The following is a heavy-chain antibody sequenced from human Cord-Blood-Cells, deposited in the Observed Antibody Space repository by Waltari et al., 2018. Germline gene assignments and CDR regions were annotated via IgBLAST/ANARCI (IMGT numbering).Heavy chain of an antibody. D-gene: IGHD2-2*02. Sequence: QVQLQQWGAGLLKPSETLSLTCAVYGGSFSGYYWSWIRQPPGKGLEWIGEINQSGRTNYTPSLKSRVTISVDTSKNQFSLKRSSVTAADTAVYYCARGSVVVPAAIRFHYYYGMDVWGQGTTVTVSS. CDR1: GGSFSGYY. V-gene: IGHV4-34*01. J-gene: IGHJ6*02. CDR3: ARGSVVVPAAIRFHYYYGMDV. CDR2: INQSGRT.